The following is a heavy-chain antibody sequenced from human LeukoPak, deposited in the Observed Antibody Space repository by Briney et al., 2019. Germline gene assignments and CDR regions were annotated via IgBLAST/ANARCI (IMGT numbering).Heavy chain of an antibody. V-gene: IGHV4-59*01. CDR1: GGSISSNY. CDR3: ARGYTAMVMDY. Sequence: SETLSLTCTVSGGSISSNYWSWIRQPPGKGLEWIGYIYYSGSTSYNPSLKSRVTISVDTSKNQFSLKLSSVTAADTAVYYRARGYTAMVMDYWGQGTLVTVSS. CDR2: IYYSGST. D-gene: IGHD5-18*01. J-gene: IGHJ4*02.